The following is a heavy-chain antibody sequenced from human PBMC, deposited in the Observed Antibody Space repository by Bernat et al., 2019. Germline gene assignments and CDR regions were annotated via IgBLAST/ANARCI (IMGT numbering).Heavy chain of an antibody. CDR1: GYSFTSYW. CDR3: ARHPGYTSGWRDY. V-gene: IGHV5-51*01. Sequence: EVQLVQSGAEVKKPGESLRISCKGSGYSFTSYWIGWVRQMPGKGLEWLGIIHPGDSDTRYSPSFQGHVTISADKSISTASLQWSSLKASDTAMYYCARHPGYTSGWRDYWGQGTLVTVSS. D-gene: IGHD6-19*01. CDR2: IHPGDSDT. J-gene: IGHJ4*02.